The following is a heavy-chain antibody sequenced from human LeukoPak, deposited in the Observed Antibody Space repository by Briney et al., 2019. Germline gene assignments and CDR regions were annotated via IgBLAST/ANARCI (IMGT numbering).Heavy chain of an antibody. Sequence: GGSVRLFCAASGFTFSSYSMNCVRQAPGKGLEWVSSISSSSSYIYYADSVKGRFTISRDNAKNSLYLQMNSLRAEDTAVYYCARDMDYDVLTGYQGYFDYWGQGTLVTVSS. J-gene: IGHJ4*02. CDR1: GFTFSSYS. CDR2: ISSSSSYI. D-gene: IGHD3-9*01. CDR3: ARDMDYDVLTGYQGYFDY. V-gene: IGHV3-21*01.